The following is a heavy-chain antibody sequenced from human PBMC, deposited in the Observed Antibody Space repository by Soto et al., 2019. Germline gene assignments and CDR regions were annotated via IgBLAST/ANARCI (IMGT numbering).Heavy chain of an antibody. CDR1: GDTFTDYY. J-gene: IGHJ4*02. V-gene: IGHV1-46*01. D-gene: IGHD2-21*02. CDR3: ARGGHVVVVTAALDY. Sequence: QVQLVQSGAEVKKPGASVKVSCKASGDTFTDYYIHWVRQAPGQGLEWMGTVNPSGGHTTYAQHFLGRMTMTRDMSTSTLYMELTSPTSEDTAIYYCARGGHVVVVTAALDYWGQGTLVTVSS. CDR2: VNPSGGHT.